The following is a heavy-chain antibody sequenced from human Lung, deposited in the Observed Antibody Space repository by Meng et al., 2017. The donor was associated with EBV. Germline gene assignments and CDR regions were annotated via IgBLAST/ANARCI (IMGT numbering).Heavy chain of an antibody. CDR1: GCSTSRSSYY. CDR3: ARPSIAVAGWDY. J-gene: IGHJ4*02. Sequence: LRLQASGPGLGKPSETLSLLCSFLGCSTSRSSYYWGWIRKPPGKGLEWIGSIYYSGSTSYNPSLKSRVTISVDTSKNQFSLKLSSVTAADTAVYYCARPSIAVAGWDYWGQGTLVTVSS. CDR2: IYYSGST. D-gene: IGHD6-19*01. V-gene: IGHV4-39*01.